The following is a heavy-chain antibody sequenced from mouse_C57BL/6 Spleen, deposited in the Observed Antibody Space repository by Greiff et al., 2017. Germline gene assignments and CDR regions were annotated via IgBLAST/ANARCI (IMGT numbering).Heavy chain of an antibody. J-gene: IGHJ2*01. CDR3: ARRPY. Sequence: VKLQQPGAELVKPGASVKLSCKASGYTFTSYWMQWVKQRPGQGLEWIGEIDPSDSYTNYNQKFKGKATLTVDTSSSTAYMQLSSLTSEDSAVYYCARRPYWGQGTTLTVSS. CDR1: GYTFTSYW. V-gene: IGHV1-50*01. CDR2: IDPSDSYT.